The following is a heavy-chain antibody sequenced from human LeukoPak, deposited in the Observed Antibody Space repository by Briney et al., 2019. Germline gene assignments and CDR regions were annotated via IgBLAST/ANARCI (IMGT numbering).Heavy chain of an antibody. CDR3: ARGERITMVRGVIFYYGMDV. J-gene: IGHJ6*02. V-gene: IGHV1-2*04. D-gene: IGHD3-10*01. CDR1: GYTFTGYY. Sequence: GASVKVSCKASGYTFTGYYMHWVRQALGQGLEWMGWINPNSGGTNYAQKFQGWVTMTRDTSISTAYMELSRLRSDDTAVYYCARGERITMVRGVIFYYGMDVWGQGTTVTVSS. CDR2: INPNSGGT.